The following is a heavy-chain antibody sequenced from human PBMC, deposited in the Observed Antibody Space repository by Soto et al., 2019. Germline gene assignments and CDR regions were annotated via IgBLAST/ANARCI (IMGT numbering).Heavy chain of an antibody. Sequence: EVQVLESGGDLVQPGGSLRLTCAVSGFAFSTSSINWVRQAPGKGLEWVSSISGSGDITYYADSVTGRFTISRDNSKSTVYLQMNSLRVEDTAVYHCAKGCDGSIAEAFDIWGQGTMVTVSS. V-gene: IGHV3-23*01. CDR2: ISGSGDIT. CDR3: AKGCDGSIAEAFDI. J-gene: IGHJ3*02. D-gene: IGHD2-21*01. CDR1: GFAFSTSS.